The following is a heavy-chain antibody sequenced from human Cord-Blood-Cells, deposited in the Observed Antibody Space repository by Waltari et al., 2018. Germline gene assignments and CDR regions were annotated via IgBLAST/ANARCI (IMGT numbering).Heavy chain of an antibody. V-gene: IGHV3-9*01. CDR3: AKDPDY. J-gene: IGHJ4*02. Sequence: EVQLVESGGGWVQPGRSLRLSCAASGFTFDDYAMHWVRQAPGKGLGWVSGISWNSCSIGYADSVKGRFTISRDNAKNSLYLQMNSLRAEDTALYYCAKDPDYWGQGTLVTVSS. CDR2: ISWNSCSI. CDR1: GFTFDDYA.